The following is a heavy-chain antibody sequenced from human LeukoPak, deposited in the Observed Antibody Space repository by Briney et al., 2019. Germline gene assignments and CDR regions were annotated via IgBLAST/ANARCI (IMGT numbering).Heavy chain of an antibody. CDR2: ISGSGGST. CDR1: GFTFDNYG. Sequence: GGSLRLSCAASGFTFDNYGMSWVRLAPGKGLEWVSTISGSGGSTYNADSVKARFTISRDNSKITLYLQMNSLRAEDTAVYYCAKNDGNLPYYYYYMDVWGKGTTVTVPS. CDR3: AKNDGNLPYYYYYMDV. J-gene: IGHJ6*03. D-gene: IGHD1-1*01. V-gene: IGHV3-23*01.